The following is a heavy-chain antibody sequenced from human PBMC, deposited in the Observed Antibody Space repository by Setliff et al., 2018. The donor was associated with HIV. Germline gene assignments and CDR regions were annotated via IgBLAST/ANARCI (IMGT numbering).Heavy chain of an antibody. CDR3: ATKVYCTNGVCLDAFDV. Sequence: ASVKVSCKTSGYTFPDYYLHWVRQAPGQGLEWMGRISPNSGGTNYAQKFQGRVTMTRDRSISTAHMEPSRLRSDDTAVYYCATKVYCTNGVCLDAFDVWGQGTMVTVSS. D-gene: IGHD2-8*01. CDR2: ISPNSGGT. CDR1: GYTFPDYY. J-gene: IGHJ3*01. V-gene: IGHV1-2*06.